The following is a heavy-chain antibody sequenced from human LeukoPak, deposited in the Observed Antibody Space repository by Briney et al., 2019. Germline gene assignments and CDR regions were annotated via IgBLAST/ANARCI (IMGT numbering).Heavy chain of an antibody. D-gene: IGHD3-10*01. CDR3: ARVGITMVRTDAFDL. V-gene: IGHV3-48*03. CDR2: ISSSGSTI. CDR1: GFTFSSYE. Sequence: GGSLRLSCAASGFTFSSYEMNWVRQAPGKGLEWVSYISSSGSTIYYADSVKGRFTISRDNAKNTLYLQLNSLRAEDTAVYYCARVGITMVRTDAFDLWGQGTMVTVSS. J-gene: IGHJ3*01.